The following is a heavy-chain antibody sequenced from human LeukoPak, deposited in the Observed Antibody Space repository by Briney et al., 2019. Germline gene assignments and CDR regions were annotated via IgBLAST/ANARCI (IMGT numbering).Heavy chain of an antibody. J-gene: IGHJ4*02. CDR3: AAFALSLAGNSGWAPDY. Sequence: GASVKVSCKASGYTFTGYYMHLVRQAPGQGLEWMGWSNPNSGGTNYAQKFQGRVTMTRDTSISTAYMELSRLRSDDTAVYYCAAFALSLAGNSGWAPDYWGQGTLVTVSS. D-gene: IGHD6-19*01. V-gene: IGHV1-2*02. CDR1: GYTFTGYY. CDR2: SNPNSGGT.